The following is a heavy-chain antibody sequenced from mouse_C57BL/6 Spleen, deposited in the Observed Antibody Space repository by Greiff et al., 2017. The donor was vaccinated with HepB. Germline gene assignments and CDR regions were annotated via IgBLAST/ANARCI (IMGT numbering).Heavy chain of an antibody. D-gene: IGHD2-4*01. J-gene: IGHJ2*01. CDR2: INPNNGGT. V-gene: IGHV1-26*01. CDR3: ARYDYRYYFDY. Sequence: EVMLQQSGPELVKPGASVKISCKASGYTFTDYYMNWVKQSHGKSLEWIGDINPNNGGTSYNQKFKGKATLTVDKSSSTAYMELRSLTSEDSAVYYCARYDYRYYFDYWGQGTTLTVSS. CDR1: GYTFTDYY.